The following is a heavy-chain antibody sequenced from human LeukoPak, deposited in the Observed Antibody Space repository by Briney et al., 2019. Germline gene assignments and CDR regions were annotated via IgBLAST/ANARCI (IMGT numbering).Heavy chain of an antibody. CDR3: ATEFYRSYNY. CDR2: IKSNTDGGTT. J-gene: IGHJ4*02. CDR1: GFTLTNAW. Sequence: GGSLRLSCAGSGFTLTNAWMSWVRQAPGKGLEWVGHIKSNTDGGTTDYAAPVKGRFTISRDDSKNTLYLQMNSLKTEDTALYYCATEFYRSYNYWGQGALVTVSS. V-gene: IGHV3-15*01. D-gene: IGHD1-26*01.